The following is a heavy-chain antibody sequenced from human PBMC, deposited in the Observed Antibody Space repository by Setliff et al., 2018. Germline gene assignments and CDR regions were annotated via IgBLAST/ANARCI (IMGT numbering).Heavy chain of an antibody. Sequence: GGSLRLSCSASGFTFSDYTMTWVRQAPGKGLEWVSFIRGTSSHIYYADSVKGRFTISRDNADNSLYLQMHSLTTDDTAVYFCAREKNTIVSGSGYPYYLDVWGTGTAVTVSS. CDR3: AREKNTIVSGSGYPYYLDV. V-gene: IGHV3-21*01. CDR1: GFTFSDYT. CDR2: IRGTSSHI. J-gene: IGHJ6*03. D-gene: IGHD6-25*01.